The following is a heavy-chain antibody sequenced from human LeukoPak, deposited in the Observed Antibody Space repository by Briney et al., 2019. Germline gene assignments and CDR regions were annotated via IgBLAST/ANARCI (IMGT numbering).Heavy chain of an antibody. D-gene: IGHD6-13*01. CDR2: IIPISGAA. J-gene: IGHJ6*03. Sequence: ASVKVSCKASGGTFNNHAISWVRQAPGQGLEWMGWIIPISGAANYAQKFQGRVTITTDDALTTAYMELRSLRSEDTALYYCARESYTRVLPDYYYFMDVWGKGTTVTVSS. V-gene: IGHV1-69*05. CDR3: ARESYTRVLPDYYYFMDV. CDR1: GGTFNNHA.